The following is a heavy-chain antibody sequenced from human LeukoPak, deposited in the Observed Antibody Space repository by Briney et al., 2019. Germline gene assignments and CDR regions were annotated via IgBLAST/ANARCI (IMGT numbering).Heavy chain of an antibody. CDR3: AREIAERGINWFDP. Sequence: SETLSLTCTVSGGSISSYYWSWIRQPPGKGLEWIGYIYYSGSTNYNPSLKSRVTISVGTSKNQFSLKLSSVTAADTAVYYCAREIAERGINWFDPWGQGTLVTVSS. D-gene: IGHD6-13*01. J-gene: IGHJ5*02. CDR2: IYYSGST. V-gene: IGHV4-59*01. CDR1: GGSISSYY.